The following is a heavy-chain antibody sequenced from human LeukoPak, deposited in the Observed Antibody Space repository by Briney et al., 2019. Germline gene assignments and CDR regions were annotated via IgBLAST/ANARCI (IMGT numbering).Heavy chain of an antibody. V-gene: IGHV3-74*01. CDR1: GFSFSNYW. Sequence: PGGSLRLSCAASGFSFSNYWMHWVRQTPGKGLVWVARINIEGSITTYADSVKGRFTTSRDNAKNTLYLQMNSLRAEDTAVYYCARDVGHSSGRQYWGQGTLVTVSS. CDR3: ARDVGHSSGRQY. D-gene: IGHD6-19*01. J-gene: IGHJ4*02. CDR2: INIEGSIT.